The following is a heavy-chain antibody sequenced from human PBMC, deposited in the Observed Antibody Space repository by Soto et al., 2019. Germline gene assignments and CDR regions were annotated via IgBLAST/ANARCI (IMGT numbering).Heavy chain of an antibody. CDR2: IYYTGRT. CDR3: AREYSNSPEAFDS. V-gene: IGHV4-59*01. J-gene: IGHJ4*02. Sequence: SETLSLTCTVSGGSIRDYFWTWIRQPPGKGLEWIGYIYYTGRTSYNPSLKSRVTIALDTSRNQFSLKLSSVTAADTAMFYCAREYSNSPEAFDSWGQGTLVTVSS. CDR1: GGSIRDYF. D-gene: IGHD6-6*01.